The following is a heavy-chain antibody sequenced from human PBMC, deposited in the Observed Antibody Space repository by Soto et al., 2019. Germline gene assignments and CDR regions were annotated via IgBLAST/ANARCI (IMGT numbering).Heavy chain of an antibody. D-gene: IGHD2-2*01. V-gene: IGHV1-69*01. J-gene: IGHJ6*02. CDR2: IIPIFGTA. Sequence: QVQLVQSGAEVKKPGSSVKVSCKASGGTFSSYAISWVRQAPGQGLEWMGGIIPIFGTATYAQKFQGRVTITADESTSTAYMELSSLSSEDTAVYYCARGPRYCSSTRCYEVGGFYYYYYGMDVWGQGTTVTVSS. CDR3: ARGPRYCSSTRCYEVGGFYYYYYGMDV. CDR1: GGTFSSYA.